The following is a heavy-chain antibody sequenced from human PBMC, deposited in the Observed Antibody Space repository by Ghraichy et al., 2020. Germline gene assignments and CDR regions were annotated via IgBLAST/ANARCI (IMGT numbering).Heavy chain of an antibody. CDR3: ARDGLGVGTTKSDSVDI. V-gene: IGHV6-1*01. CDR2: TFLASKWFS. CDR1: GDTISRNSAS. J-gene: IGHJ3*02. Sequence: SQTLSLTCAISGDTISRNSASWHWIKQSPSRGLEWLGRTFLASKWFSDDAPSVEGRITITADTSKNQFSLQVNSVTPDDTAVYFCARDGLGVGTTKSDSVDIWGQGTSVTVSS. D-gene: IGHD1/OR15-1a*01.